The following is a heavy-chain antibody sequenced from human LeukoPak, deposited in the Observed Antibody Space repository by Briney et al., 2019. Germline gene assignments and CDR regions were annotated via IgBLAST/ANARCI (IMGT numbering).Heavy chain of an antibody. D-gene: IGHD3-10*01. CDR1: GGSISSYY. J-gene: IGHJ3*02. Sequence: PSETLSLTCTVSGGSISSYYWSWIRQPPGKGLEWIGYIYYSGSTNYNPSLKSRVTISVDTSKNQFSLKLSSMTAADTAVYYCARAPGGYGSGSRGAFDIWGQGTIVTVSS. V-gene: IGHV4-59*01. CDR2: IYYSGST. CDR3: ARAPGGYGSGSRGAFDI.